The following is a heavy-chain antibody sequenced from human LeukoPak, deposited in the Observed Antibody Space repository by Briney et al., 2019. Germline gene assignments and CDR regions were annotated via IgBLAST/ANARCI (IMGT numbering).Heavy chain of an antibody. V-gene: IGHV4-38-2*02. CDR3: ARGTGYYFDY. D-gene: IGHD1-14*01. J-gene: IGHJ4*02. CDR2: MYHSGST. CDR1: GYSISSGYY. Sequence: PSETLSLTCTVSGYSISSGYYWGWIRQPPGKGLEWIGSMYHSGSTYYNPSLKSRVTISVDTSKNQFSLKLSSVTAADTAVYYCARGTGYYFDYWGQGTLVTVSS.